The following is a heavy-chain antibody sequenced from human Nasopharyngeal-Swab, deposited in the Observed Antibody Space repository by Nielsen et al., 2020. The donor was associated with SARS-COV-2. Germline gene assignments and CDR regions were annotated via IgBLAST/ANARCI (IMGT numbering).Heavy chain of an antibody. V-gene: IGHV4-31*03. J-gene: IGHJ6*02. CDR3: ARAFADSLYGMDV. Sequence: LRLSCTVAGGSISSGGYYWTWIRQHQGKGLEWIGYISYSGSTYYTPSLKSRVTISVDKSQNQFSLKVNSVTAADTAVYYCARAFADSLYGMDVWGQGTTVTVSS. CDR1: GGSISSGGYY. D-gene: IGHD2/OR15-2a*01. CDR2: ISYSGST.